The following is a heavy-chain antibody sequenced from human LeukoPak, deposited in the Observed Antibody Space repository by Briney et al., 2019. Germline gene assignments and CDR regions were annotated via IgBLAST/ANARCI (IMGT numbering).Heavy chain of an antibody. CDR1: GFTFSTYG. D-gene: IGHD3-10*01. CDR3: ANGPGKITMVRGARYYYMDV. CDR2: TSGSGTTT. J-gene: IGHJ6*03. V-gene: IGHV3-23*01. Sequence: PGGSLRLSCAASGFTFSTYGMSWVRQTPGKGLGWVSATSGSGTTTYYEDSVKGRFTISRDNSQNTLYLQMNSLRAEDTAVYYCANGPGKITMVRGARYYYMDVWGKGTTVTISS.